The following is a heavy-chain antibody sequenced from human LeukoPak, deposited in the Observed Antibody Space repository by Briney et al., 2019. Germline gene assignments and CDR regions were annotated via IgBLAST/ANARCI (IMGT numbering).Heavy chain of an antibody. CDR3: ARALFGDLVFDY. D-gene: IGHD3-10*02. CDR1: GYTFTSYY. J-gene: IGHJ4*02. CDR2: FNPSGGST. Sequence: ASVKVSCKASGYTFTSYYMHWVRQAPGQGLEWMGVFNPSGGSTRYAQKFQGRVTMTRDTSTSTVYMELSSLTSEDTAVYYCARALFGDLVFDYWGQGTLVTVSS. V-gene: IGHV1-46*01.